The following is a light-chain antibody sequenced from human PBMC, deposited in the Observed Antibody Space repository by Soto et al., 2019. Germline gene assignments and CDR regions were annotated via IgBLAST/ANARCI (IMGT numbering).Light chain of an antibody. V-gene: IGKV3-20*01. CDR1: QSIPNSY. Sequence: EIVLTQSPGTLSLSPGERATHSCRASQSIPNSYLSWYQHKPGQAPRLLIHGASSRATGTPDRFSGSGSGTDFTLIIDRLEPEDFALYYCLQYGSTPGTFGQGTKVDLK. CDR3: LQYGSTPGT. J-gene: IGKJ1*01. CDR2: GAS.